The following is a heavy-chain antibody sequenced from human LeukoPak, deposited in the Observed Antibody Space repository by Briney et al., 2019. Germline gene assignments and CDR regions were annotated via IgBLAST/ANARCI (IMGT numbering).Heavy chain of an antibody. D-gene: IGHD1-26*01. CDR3: ARDWPYSGSYRPQASSFDI. Sequence: GASVKVSCKASGGTFSSYAISWVRQAPGQGLEWMGGIIPIFGTANYAQKFQGRVTITADKSTSTAYMELSSLRSEDTAVYYCARDWPYSGSYRPQASSFDIWGQGTMVTVSP. V-gene: IGHV1-69*06. J-gene: IGHJ3*02. CDR2: IIPIFGTA. CDR1: GGTFSSYA.